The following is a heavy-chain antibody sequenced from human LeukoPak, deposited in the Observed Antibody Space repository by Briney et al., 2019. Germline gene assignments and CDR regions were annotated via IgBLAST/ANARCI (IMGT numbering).Heavy chain of an antibody. CDR1: GGSISSSSYY. V-gene: IGHV4-39*07. Sequence: PSETLSLTCTVSGGSISSSSYYWGWIRQPPGKGLEWIGSIYYSGSTYYNPSLKSRVTISVDTSKNQFSLKLSSVTPEDTAVYYCAREGGEWLVREAIYYYYGMDVWGQGTTVTVSS. D-gene: IGHD6-19*01. CDR2: IYYSGST. J-gene: IGHJ6*02. CDR3: AREGGEWLVREAIYYYYGMDV.